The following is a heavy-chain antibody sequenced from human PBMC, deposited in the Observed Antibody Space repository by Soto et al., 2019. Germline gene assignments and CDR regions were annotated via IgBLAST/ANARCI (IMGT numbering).Heavy chain of an antibody. V-gene: IGHV3-7*03. J-gene: IGHJ4*02. D-gene: IGHD6-19*01. CDR3: AGGSCWLIDY. Sequence: PGGSLRLSCEASGFTFSSYWMNWVRQAPGKGLEWVAIIKKDGSEKYYVDSVKGRFTISRDNAKNSLYLQMNDLRAEDTAVYYCAGGSCWLIDYWGRGTLVTVSS. CDR1: GFTFSSYW. CDR2: IKKDGSEK.